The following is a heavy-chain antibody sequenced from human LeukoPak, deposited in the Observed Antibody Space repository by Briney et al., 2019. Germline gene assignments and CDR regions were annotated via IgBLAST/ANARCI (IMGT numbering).Heavy chain of an antibody. D-gene: IGHD5-18*01. J-gene: IGHJ4*02. CDR3: ARGGGYSYGYFDY. Sequence: GGPLRLSCAASGFTFSSYSMNWVRQAPGKGLEWVANIKQDGSEKYYVDSVKGRFTISRDNAKNSLYLQMNSLRAEDTAVYYCARGGGYSYGYFDYWGQGTLVTVSS. CDR2: IKQDGSEK. CDR1: GFTFSSYS. V-gene: IGHV3-7*01.